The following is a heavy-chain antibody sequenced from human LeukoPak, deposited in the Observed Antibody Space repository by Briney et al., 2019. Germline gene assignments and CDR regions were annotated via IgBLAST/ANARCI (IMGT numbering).Heavy chain of an antibody. CDR2: ISGSGGST. CDR3: ATTLLRASTYMDV. Sequence: GGSLRLSCAASGFTFSSYAMSWVRQAPGKGLEWVSGISGSGGSTYYADSVKGRFTISRDNSKNTPYLQMNSLRAEDTALYYCATTLLRASTYMDVWGKGTTVTVSS. V-gene: IGHV3-23*01. J-gene: IGHJ6*03. CDR1: GFTFSSYA. D-gene: IGHD1-1*01.